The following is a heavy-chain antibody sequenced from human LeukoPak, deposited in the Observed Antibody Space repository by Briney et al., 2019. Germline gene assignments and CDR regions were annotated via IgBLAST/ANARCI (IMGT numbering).Heavy chain of an antibody. J-gene: IGHJ6*02. CDR2: IYYSGST. V-gene: IGHV4-34*09. CDR3: ARASYGGNGRYYGMDV. Sequence: SETLSLTCAVYGGSFSGYYWSWIRQHPGKGLEWIGHIYYSGSTDYSPSLKSQVTISVDTPKNQFSLKLSSVSAADTAVYYCARASYGGNGRYYGMDVWGQGTTVTVSS. D-gene: IGHD4-23*01. CDR1: GGSFSGYY.